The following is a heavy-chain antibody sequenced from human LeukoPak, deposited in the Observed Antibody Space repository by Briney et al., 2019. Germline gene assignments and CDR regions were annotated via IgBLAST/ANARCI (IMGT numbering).Heavy chain of an antibody. V-gene: IGHV5-51*01. CDR3: ARLRDGSNWFDP. CDR1: GYSFTSYW. J-gene: IGHJ5*02. CDR2: IYPDDSDT. Sequence: GESLRISCKGSGYSFTSYWIGWVRQMPGKGLEWMGIIYPDDSDTRYSPSLQGQVTISADKSISTAYLQWSSLRASDTAMYYCARLRDGSNWFDPWGQGTLVTVSS. D-gene: IGHD5-24*01.